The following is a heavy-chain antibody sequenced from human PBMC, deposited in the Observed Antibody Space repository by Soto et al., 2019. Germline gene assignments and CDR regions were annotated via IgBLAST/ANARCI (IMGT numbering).Heavy chain of an antibody. Sequence: GGSVRLSCAASGFTFSNYWMHWVRQAPGKGLVWVSRINSDGSTTSHADSVKGRFTISRDNAKNTLYLQMNSLRAEDTAVYYCARLPGYSTGWTPFDFWGQGTQVTVS. CDR2: INSDGSTT. D-gene: IGHD6-19*01. V-gene: IGHV3-74*01. J-gene: IGHJ4*02. CDR1: GFTFSNYW. CDR3: ARLPGYSTGWTPFDF.